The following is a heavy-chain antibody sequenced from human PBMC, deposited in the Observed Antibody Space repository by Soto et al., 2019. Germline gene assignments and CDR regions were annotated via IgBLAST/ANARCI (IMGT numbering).Heavy chain of an antibody. CDR3: ARDSTGGILTGRNYYYYGMDV. Sequence: GSLRLSCAASGFTFSSYSMNCVRQAPGKGLEWVSSISSSSSYIYYADSVKGRFTISRDNAKNSLYLQMNSLRAGDTAVYYCARDSTGGILTGRNYYYYGMDVWGQGTTVTVSS. J-gene: IGHJ6*02. CDR1: GFTFSSYS. CDR2: ISSSSSYI. D-gene: IGHD3-9*01. V-gene: IGHV3-21*01.